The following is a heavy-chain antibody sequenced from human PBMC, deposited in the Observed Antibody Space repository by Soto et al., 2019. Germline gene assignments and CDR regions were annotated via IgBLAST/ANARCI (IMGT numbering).Heavy chain of an antibody. CDR1: GFTFSSYG. D-gene: IGHD3-10*01. CDR3: ARDRSYGSGNWFDP. CDR2: IWYDGSNK. J-gene: IGHJ5*02. Sequence: GGSLRLSCAASGFTFSSYGMHWVRQAPGKGLEWVAVIWYDGSNKYYADSVKGRFTISRDNSKNTLHLQMNSLRAEDTAVYYCARDRSYGSGNWFDPWGQGTLVTVSS. V-gene: IGHV3-33*01.